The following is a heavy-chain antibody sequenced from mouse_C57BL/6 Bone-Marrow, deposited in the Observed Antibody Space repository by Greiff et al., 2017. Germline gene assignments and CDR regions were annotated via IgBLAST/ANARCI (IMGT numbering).Heavy chain of an antibody. J-gene: IGHJ2*01. CDR1: GFNIKDYY. CDR2: IDPGGGET. Sequence: VQLQQSGAELVKPGASVKLSCTASGFNIKDYYMHWVKQRTEQGLEWIGRIDPGGGETKYAPKFQGKATITADTSSNTAYLQLSSLTSEDTAVYYCAYLLWPLTGDDWGQGTTLTVSS. V-gene: IGHV14-2*01. CDR3: AYLLWPLTGDD. D-gene: IGHD2-1*01.